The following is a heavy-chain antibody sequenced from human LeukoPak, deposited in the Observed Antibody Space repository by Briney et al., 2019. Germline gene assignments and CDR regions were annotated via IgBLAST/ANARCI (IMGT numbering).Heavy chain of an antibody. Sequence: SETLSLTCTVSGGSISSYYWSWIRQPPGKGLEWIGYIYYSGSTNYNPSLKSRVTISVDTSKNQFSLKLSSVTAADTAVYYCAREANWGPTNAPSLTVDYWGQGTLVTVSS. CDR1: GGSISSYY. J-gene: IGHJ4*02. D-gene: IGHD7-27*01. CDR3: AREANWGPTNAPSLTVDY. V-gene: IGHV4-59*01. CDR2: IYYSGST.